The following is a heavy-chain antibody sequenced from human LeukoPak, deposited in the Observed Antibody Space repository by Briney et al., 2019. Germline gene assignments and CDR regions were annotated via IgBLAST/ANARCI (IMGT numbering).Heavy chain of an antibody. V-gene: IGHV3-30*18. CDR1: GFTLSSYG. CDR3: AKELGYCSGGSCPVGAFDI. D-gene: IGHD2-15*01. J-gene: IGHJ3*02. CDR2: ISYDGRNK. Sequence: GSLRLSCAASGFTLSSYGMHWGRQAPGKGLEWVEVISYDGRNKYYAYCVKGRFNISRDNSKNTLYLQMNSLRAEDTAVYYCAKELGYCSGGSCPVGAFDIWGQGTMVTVSS.